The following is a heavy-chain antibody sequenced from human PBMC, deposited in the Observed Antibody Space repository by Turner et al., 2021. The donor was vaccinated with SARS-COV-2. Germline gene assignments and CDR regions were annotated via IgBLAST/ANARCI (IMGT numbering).Heavy chain of an antibody. Sequence: QLQLQESGPGLVKPSETLSPTCPVPGRSIRSSSYYWGWIRQPPGKGLEWIGGIYYSGSTYYNPSLKCRVTISVDTSKNQFSLKLTSVTAADTAVYFCARHWEVAAAAYLARFDPWGQGTLVTVSS. J-gene: IGHJ5*02. D-gene: IGHD6-13*01. CDR3: ARHWEVAAAAYLARFDP. V-gene: IGHV4-39*01. CDR1: GRSIRSSSYY. CDR2: IYYSGST.